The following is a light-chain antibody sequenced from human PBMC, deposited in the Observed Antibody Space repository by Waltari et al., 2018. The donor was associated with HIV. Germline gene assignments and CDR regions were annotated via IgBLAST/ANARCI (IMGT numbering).Light chain of an antibody. CDR1: SRDVGGYNY. J-gene: IGLJ2*01. CDR3: NSYTTSSTLHVV. CDR2: DVS. Sequence: QSALTQPASVSGSPGQSITISCTGTSRDVGGYNYVSWYQHHPGKAPKLMMYDVSHRPSGVSNRFSGSKSGNTASLTISGLQAEDEADYYCNSYTTSSTLHVVFGGGTKLTVL. V-gene: IGLV2-14*03.